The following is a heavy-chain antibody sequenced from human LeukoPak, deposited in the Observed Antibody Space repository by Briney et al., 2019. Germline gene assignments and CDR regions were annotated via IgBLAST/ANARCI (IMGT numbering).Heavy chain of an antibody. V-gene: IGHV3-30*02. CDR2: IRYDGSNK. J-gene: IGHJ4*02. Sequence: PGGSLRLSCAASGFTFSSYGMHWVRQAPGKGLEWVAFIRYDGSNKYYADSVKGRFTISRDNSKNTLYLQMNSLRAEDTAVYYCAKGRARSGSYGAPFDYWGQGTLVTVSS. CDR3: AKGRARSGSYGAPFDY. CDR1: GFTFSSYG. D-gene: IGHD1-26*01.